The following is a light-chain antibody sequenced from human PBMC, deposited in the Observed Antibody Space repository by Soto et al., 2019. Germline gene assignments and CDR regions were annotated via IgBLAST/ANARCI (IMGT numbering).Light chain of an antibody. CDR2: EVS. Sequence: QSALTQPPSASGSPGQSVTISCTGTSSDVGSCNSVSWYQQHPGKVPKLLISEVSKRPSGVPDRFSGSKSGNTASLTVSGLQAEDEAEYYCSSCRGSDIIFGGGTKLTVL. V-gene: IGLV2-8*01. CDR1: SSDVGSCNS. J-gene: IGLJ2*01. CDR3: SSCRGSDII.